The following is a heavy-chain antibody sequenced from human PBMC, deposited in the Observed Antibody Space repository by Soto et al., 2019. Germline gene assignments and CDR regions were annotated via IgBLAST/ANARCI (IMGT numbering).Heavy chain of an antibody. Sequence: EVQLLQSGGDLVQPGGSLRVSCVASGFSFSNFAMSWVRQAPGKGLEWVSGIRGSGVESHYADSVRGRFTISRDNSKNTVYLEMHSLNVGDTAVYYCARSEGADGVVWFDTWGQGTLVTVSS. D-gene: IGHD1-26*01. V-gene: IGHV3-23*01. CDR3: ARSEGADGVVWFDT. CDR1: GFSFSNFA. J-gene: IGHJ5*02. CDR2: IRGSGVES.